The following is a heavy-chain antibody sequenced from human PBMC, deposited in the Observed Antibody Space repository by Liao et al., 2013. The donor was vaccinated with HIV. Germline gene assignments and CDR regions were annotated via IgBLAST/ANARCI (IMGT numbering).Heavy chain of an antibody. CDR2: VFHTGKT. CDR1: GGSMATDAYQ. Sequence: QLQLQESGPGLVKPSETLSLTCTVSGGSMATDAYQWGWIRQPPGKGLEWIGNVFHTGKTYYNPSLESRSTISVDTSKKQFSLILNSVTAADTAIYYCARGDWDHRFFDYWGQGSLVTVSS. CDR3: ARGDWDHRFFDY. J-gene: IGHJ4*02. D-gene: IGHD3/OR15-3a*01. V-gene: IGHV4-39*07.